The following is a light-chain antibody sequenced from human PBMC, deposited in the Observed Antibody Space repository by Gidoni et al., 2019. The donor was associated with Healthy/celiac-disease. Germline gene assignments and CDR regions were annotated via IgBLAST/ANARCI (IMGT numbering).Light chain of an antibody. CDR3: QQYYSTPFT. J-gene: IGKJ5*01. V-gene: IGKV1-39*01. Sequence: IQMTQSPTSLSASVGDRATITCRGSQSISSYLNWYQQKPGQAPKLLIYAASSLPSGVPSRFSGSGSGTDFTLTISSLQPEDFATYYCQQYYSTPFTFGQGTRLEIK. CDR2: AAS. CDR1: QSISSY.